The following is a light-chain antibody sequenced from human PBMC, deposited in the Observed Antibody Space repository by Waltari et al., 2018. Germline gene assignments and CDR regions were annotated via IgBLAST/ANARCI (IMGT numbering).Light chain of an antibody. CDR3: CAWDAGVKEWV. J-gene: IGLJ3*02. V-gene: IGLV1-44*01. CDR2: STT. Sequence: QSVLTQQPSAYGTPGRRVTISCSGPIYNIGINTVNWYQQFPGSAPKLLIFSTTQRPSGVPDRFAAAKSGTSASLAINGLQAADEADYYCCAWDAGVKEWVFGGGTKLTVL. CDR1: IYNIGINT.